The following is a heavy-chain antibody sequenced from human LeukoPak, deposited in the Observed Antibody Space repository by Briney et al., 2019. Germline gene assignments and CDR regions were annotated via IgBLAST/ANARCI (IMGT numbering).Heavy chain of an antibody. CDR3: ARGAAAGTADYYYYYYMDV. V-gene: IGHV4-34*01. CDR2: INHSGST. D-gene: IGHD6-13*01. CDR1: GGSFSGYY. J-gene: IGHJ6*03. Sequence: PSETLSLTCAVYGGSFSGYYGSWMRQPPGEGLEWIGEINHSGSTNYNPSLKSRVTISVDTSKNQFSLKLSSVTAADTAVYYCARGAAAGTADYYYYYYMDVWGKGTTVTVSS.